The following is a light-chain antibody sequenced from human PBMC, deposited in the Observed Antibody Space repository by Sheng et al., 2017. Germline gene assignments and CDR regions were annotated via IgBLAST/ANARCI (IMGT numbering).Light chain of an antibody. J-gene: IGLJ2*01. CDR2: QDS. CDR1: KLGXKY. CDR3: QAWDSTTVV. Sequence: SYELTQPPSVSVSPGQTASITCSGDKLGXKYVCWYQQKAGQSPVLVIYQDSKRPSGIPERFSGSNSGNTATLTISGTQAMDEADYYCQAWDSTTVVFGGGTKLTVL. V-gene: IGLV3-1*01.